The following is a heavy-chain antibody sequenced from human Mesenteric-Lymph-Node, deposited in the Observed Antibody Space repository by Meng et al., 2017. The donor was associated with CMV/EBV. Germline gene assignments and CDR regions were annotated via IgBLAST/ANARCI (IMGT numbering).Heavy chain of an antibody. J-gene: IGHJ4*02. CDR3: ARGGRATTY. D-gene: IGHD5-24*01. V-gene: IGHV4-61*08. Sequence: LTCTVSGGSVSSGDYYWSWIRQPPGKGLELIGYIYHSGPTNYNPSLKSRVTISVDTSKNQFSLKLSSVTAADTAVYYCARGGRATTYWGQGTLVTVSS. CDR2: IYHSGPT. CDR1: GGSVSSGDYY.